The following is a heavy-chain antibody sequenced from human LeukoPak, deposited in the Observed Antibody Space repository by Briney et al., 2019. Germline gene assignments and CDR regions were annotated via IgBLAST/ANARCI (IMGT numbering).Heavy chain of an antibody. D-gene: IGHD5-12*01. CDR2: LYSGGFT. Sequence: PGGSLRLSCAVSGFSVSSHYMSWVRQAPGKGLQWVSVLYSGGFTNYAESVRGRFTISRDNSKTTVYLHMNSLRAEDTAVYYCARDSDSGYGPFASWGQGTLVTVSS. CDR1: GFSVSSHY. J-gene: IGHJ4*02. V-gene: IGHV3-53*01. CDR3: ARDSDSGYGPFAS.